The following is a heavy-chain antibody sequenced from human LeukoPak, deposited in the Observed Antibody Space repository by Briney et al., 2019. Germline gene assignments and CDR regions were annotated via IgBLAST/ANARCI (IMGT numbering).Heavy chain of an antibody. D-gene: IGHD3-10*01. Sequence: PSETLSLTCAVYGGSFSGYYWSWIRRPPGKGLEWIGEINHSGSTNYNPSLKSRVTISVDTSKNQFSLKLSSVTAADTAVYYCARVSTYYYGSGSYLGRWFFDYWGQGTLVTVSS. CDR3: ARVSTYYYGSGSYLGRWFFDY. CDR2: INHSGST. V-gene: IGHV4-34*01. J-gene: IGHJ4*02. CDR1: GGSFSGYY.